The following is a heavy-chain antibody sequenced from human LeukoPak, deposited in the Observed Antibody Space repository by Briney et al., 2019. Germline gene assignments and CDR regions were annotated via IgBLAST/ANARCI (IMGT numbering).Heavy chain of an antibody. CDR2: IYHSGST. CDR1: GGSISSGGYS. J-gene: IGHJ4*02. CDR3: ARAYYDSSGYYYFDY. Sequence: SQTLSLTCAVSGGSISSGGYSWSWIRQPPGKGLEWIGYIYHSGSTYYNPSLKSRVTISVDRSKNQFSLKLSSVTAADTAVYYCARAYYDSSGYYYFDYRGQGTLVTVSS. D-gene: IGHD3-22*01. V-gene: IGHV4-30-2*01.